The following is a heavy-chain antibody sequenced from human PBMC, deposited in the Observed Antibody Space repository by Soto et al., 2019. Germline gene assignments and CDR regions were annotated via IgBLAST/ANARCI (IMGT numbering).Heavy chain of an antibody. J-gene: IGHJ6*02. CDR2: IIPIVGTG. D-gene: IGHD2-2*01. Sequence: QVQLVQSGAEVRKPGSSVTVSCKASGGTFSNYAISWVRQAPGQGLEWMGGIIPIVGTGSYAQKFQGRVTITADDPKTTAYMELSSLRFEDTAVYYCARVVILVPTASTHYFYHMDVWGPGTTVTVSS. V-gene: IGHV1-69*01. CDR1: GGTFSNYA. CDR3: ARVVILVPTASTHYFYHMDV.